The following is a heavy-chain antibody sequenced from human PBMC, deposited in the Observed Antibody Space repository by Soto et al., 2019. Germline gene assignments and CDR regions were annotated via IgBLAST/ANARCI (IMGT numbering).Heavy chain of an antibody. V-gene: IGHV4-34*01. J-gene: IGHJ6*02. D-gene: IGHD2-15*01. CDR2: INHSGST. CDR3: ASARGVRYCSGGSCSNYCYYYGMDV. CDR1: GGSFSGYY. Sequence: SETLSLTCAVYGGSFSGYYWSWIRQPPGKGLEWIGEINHSGSTNYNPSLKSRVTISVDTSKNQFSLKLSSVTAADTAVYYCASARGVRYCSGGSCSNYCYYYGMDVWGQGTTVTVSS.